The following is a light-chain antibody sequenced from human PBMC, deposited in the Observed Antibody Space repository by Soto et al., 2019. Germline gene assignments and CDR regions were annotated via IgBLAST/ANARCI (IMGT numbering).Light chain of an antibody. CDR3: RQVYSFPRT. CDR1: RDIGGR. V-gene: IGKV1-12*01. CDR2: AAS. Sequence: DIQMTQSPSSVSASVGDRITITCRASRDIGGRLAWCQQKPGRAPQYLIQAASICLSGVPSRFSGSGSGTEFILTIINLQPEDFASYFCRQVYSFPRTFGLGTKVDI. J-gene: IGKJ1*01.